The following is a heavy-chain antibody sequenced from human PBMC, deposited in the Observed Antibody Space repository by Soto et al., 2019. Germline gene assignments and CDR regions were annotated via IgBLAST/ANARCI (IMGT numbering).Heavy chain of an antibody. CDR2: ISYDATTK. CDR3: ARDPLVGAPDYFDY. CDR1: GFTFSNYP. J-gene: IGHJ4*02. V-gene: IGHV3-30-3*01. Sequence: QGQLVESGGGVVQPGRSLRLSCAASGFTFSNYPLHWVRQAPGKGLEWVAVISYDATTKYYADSVKGRFTISRDNSKNTLYLQMNSLRAEDTAVYYCARDPLVGAPDYFDYWGQGTLVTVSS. D-gene: IGHD1-26*01.